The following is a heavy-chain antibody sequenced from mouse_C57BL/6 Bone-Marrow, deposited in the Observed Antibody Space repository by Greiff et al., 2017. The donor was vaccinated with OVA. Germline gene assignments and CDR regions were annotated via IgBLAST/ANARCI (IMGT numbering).Heavy chain of an antibody. V-gene: IGHV5-17*01. J-gene: IGHJ2*01. D-gene: IGHD3-2*02. Sequence: EVNVVESGGGLVQPGGSLKLSCAASGFTFSDYGMHWVRQAPEKGLEWVAYISSGRSTIYYADTVKGRFTISRDNAKNTLFLQMTSLGSEDTAMYYCAKTSSGLYYFDYWGQGTTLTDSA. CDR3: AKTSSGLYYFDY. CDR1: GFTFSDYG. CDR2: ISSGRSTI.